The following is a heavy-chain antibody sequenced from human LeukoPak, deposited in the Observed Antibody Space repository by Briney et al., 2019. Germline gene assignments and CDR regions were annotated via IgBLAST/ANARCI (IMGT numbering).Heavy chain of an antibody. CDR3: ARGDFGIAAAGAFDY. CDR2: INPSGGST. J-gene: IGHJ4*02. CDR1: GYTFTSYA. Sequence: ASVKVSCKASGYTFTSYAMNWVRQAPGQGLEWMGIINPSGGSTSYAQKFQGRVTMTRDTSTSTVYMELSSLRSEDTAVYYCARGDFGIAAAGAFDYWGQGTLVTVSS. D-gene: IGHD6-13*01. V-gene: IGHV1-46*01.